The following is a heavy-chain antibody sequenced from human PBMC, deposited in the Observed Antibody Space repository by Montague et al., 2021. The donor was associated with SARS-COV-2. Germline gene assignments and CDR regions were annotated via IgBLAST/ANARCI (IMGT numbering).Heavy chain of an antibody. V-gene: IGHV3-9*01. D-gene: IGHD3-10*01. CDR1: GFTFPDYA. J-gene: IGHJ4*02. Sequence: SLRLSCAASGFTFPDYAMHWVRQAPGKGLEWVSGINWNGNSRGYADSVKGRSTISRDNAANSLFLQMSSLRPEDTALYYCAAATYGSIAYWGQGNLVTVSS. CDR2: INWNGNSR. CDR3: AAATYGSIAY.